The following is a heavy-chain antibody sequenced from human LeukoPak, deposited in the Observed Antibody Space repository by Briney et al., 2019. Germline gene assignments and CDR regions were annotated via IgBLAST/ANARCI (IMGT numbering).Heavy chain of an antibody. CDR2: INPNSGGT. D-gene: IGHD6-13*01. CDR3: ARDKPDIAAAGSFDY. Sequence: ASVKVSCKASGYTFTGYYMHWVRQAPGQGLKWMGWINPNSGGTNYAQKFQGRVTMTRDTSISTAYMELSRLRSDDTAVYYCARDKPDIAAAGSFDYWGQGTLVTVSS. J-gene: IGHJ4*02. CDR1: GYTFTGYY. V-gene: IGHV1-2*02.